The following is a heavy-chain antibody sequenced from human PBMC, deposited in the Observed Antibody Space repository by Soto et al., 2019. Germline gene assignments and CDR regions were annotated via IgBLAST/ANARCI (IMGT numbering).Heavy chain of an antibody. V-gene: IGHV3-72*01. Sequence: GGSLRLSCAASGFTFSDHFMDWVRQAPGKGLEWVGRARSKANNYITEYAASVKGRFTISRDDSKNSVYLQMNSLKTEDTAVYFCARDSSSCRGGHCYFDNWGPGTLVTVSS. J-gene: IGHJ4*02. D-gene: IGHD2-15*01. CDR1: GFTFSDHF. CDR2: ARSKANNYIT. CDR3: ARDSSSCRGGHCYFDN.